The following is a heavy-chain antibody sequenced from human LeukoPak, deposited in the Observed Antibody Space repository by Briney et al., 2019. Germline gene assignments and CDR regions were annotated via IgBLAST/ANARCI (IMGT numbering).Heavy chain of an antibody. J-gene: IGHJ4*02. CDR3: AKEMASTERK. V-gene: IGHV3-23*01. Sequence: GGSLRLSCAACGFTFSNYAMSLVRQAPGKGLEWVSAISGSGGSTYYADSVQGRFTISRDNSKNTLYLQMNSLRAEDTAVYYCAKEMASTERKWGQGTLVTVSS. CDR1: GFTFSNYA. CDR2: ISGSGGST. D-gene: IGHD1-1*01.